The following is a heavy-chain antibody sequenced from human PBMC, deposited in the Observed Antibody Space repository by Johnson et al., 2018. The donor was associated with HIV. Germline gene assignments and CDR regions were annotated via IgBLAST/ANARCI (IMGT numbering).Heavy chain of an antibody. V-gene: IGHV3-66*01. CDR3: AREGGIAAAGTDAFDI. Sequence: VQLVESGGGLVQSGGSLRLSCAASGFTFSSYWMHWVRQGPGKGLEWVSVIYTGGNTYYADSLTGRFTISRDTSKNTLYLQMNSLRAEDTAVYYCAREGGIAAAGTDAFDIWGQGTMVTVSS. CDR1: GFTFSSYW. D-gene: IGHD6-13*01. J-gene: IGHJ3*02. CDR2: IYTGGNT.